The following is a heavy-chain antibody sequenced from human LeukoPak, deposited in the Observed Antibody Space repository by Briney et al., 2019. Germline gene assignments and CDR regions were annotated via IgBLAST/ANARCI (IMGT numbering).Heavy chain of an antibody. CDR2: ISYDGSNK. V-gene: IGHV3-30*18. D-gene: IGHD6-19*01. J-gene: IGHJ4*02. CDR3: AKVPTSSGSFDY. CDR1: GFTFSSYG. Sequence: GGSLRLSCAASGFTFSSYGMHWVRQAPGKGLEWVAVISYDGSNKYYADSVKGRFTISRDNSKNTLYLQMNSLRAEDTAVYYCAKVPTSSGSFDYWGQGTLVIVSS.